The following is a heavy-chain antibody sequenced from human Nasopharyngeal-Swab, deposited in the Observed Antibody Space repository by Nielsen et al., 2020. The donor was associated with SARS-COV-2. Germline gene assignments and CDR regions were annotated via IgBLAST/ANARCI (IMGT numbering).Heavy chain of an antibody. CDR3: ARSIAAAGNFPRIRVFPDV. CDR2: INHSGST. Sequence: WIRQPPGKGLEWIGEINHSGSTNYNPSLKSRVTISVDTFKNQFSLKLSSVTAADTAVYYCARSIAAAGNFPRIRVFPDVWGKGTTVTVSS. J-gene: IGHJ6*04. V-gene: IGHV4-34*01. D-gene: IGHD6-13*01.